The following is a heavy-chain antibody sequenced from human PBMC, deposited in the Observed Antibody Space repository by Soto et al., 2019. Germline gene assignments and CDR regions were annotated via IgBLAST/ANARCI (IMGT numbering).Heavy chain of an antibody. V-gene: IGHV1-69*06. CDR3: ARDDSSGYLWYYYGMDV. J-gene: IGHJ6*02. Sequence: GASVKVSCKASGGTFSSYAISWVRQAPGQGLEWMGGIIPIFGTANYAQKFQGRVTITADKSTSTAYMELSSLRSEDTAVYYCARDDSSGYLWYYYGMDVWGQGTTVTVSS. D-gene: IGHD3-22*01. CDR2: IIPIFGTA. CDR1: GGTFSSYA.